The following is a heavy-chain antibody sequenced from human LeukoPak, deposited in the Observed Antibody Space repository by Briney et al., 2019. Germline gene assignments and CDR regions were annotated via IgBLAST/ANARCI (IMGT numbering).Heavy chain of an antibody. CDR3: AKEDCSSTSCYTGYYFDY. CDR1: GFTFSSYG. Sequence: GGSLRLSCAASGFTFSSYGMHWVRQAPGKGLEWVAFIRYDGSNKYYADSVKGRFTISRDNSKNTLYLQMNSLRAEDTAVYYCAKEDCSSTSCYTGYYFDYWGQGTLVTVSS. J-gene: IGHJ4*02. D-gene: IGHD2-2*02. CDR2: IRYDGSNK. V-gene: IGHV3-30*02.